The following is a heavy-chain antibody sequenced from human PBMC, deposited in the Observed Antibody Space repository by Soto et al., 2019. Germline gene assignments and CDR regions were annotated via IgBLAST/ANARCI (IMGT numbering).Heavy chain of an antibody. CDR3: ARGIATGQLDP. V-gene: IGHV1-3*01. J-gene: IGHJ5*02. D-gene: IGHD2-15*01. CDR1: GYTFTRYP. CDR2: XNPXNXXX. Sequence: ASVKVSCKASGYTFTRYPMDLVRQAHGQRLEWXGXXNPXNXXXKXXXXFQDRVIITRDTSASTAYMDLSSLRSEDTAVYYCARGIATGQLDPWGQGTLVTVSS.